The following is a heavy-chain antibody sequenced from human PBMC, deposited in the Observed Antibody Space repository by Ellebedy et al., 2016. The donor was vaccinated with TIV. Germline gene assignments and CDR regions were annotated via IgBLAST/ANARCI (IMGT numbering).Heavy chain of an antibody. CDR2: ISGSDGRT. D-gene: IGHD2-2*02. CDR1: GFIFSTYA. V-gene: IGHV3-23*01. CDR3: TKERGAILAEY. Sequence: GESLKISCAASGFIFSTYAMNWVRQAPGKGLEWVSTISGSDGRTYYADSVKGRFTISRDNSKNTLHLQMNSLRAEDTAIYYCTKERGAILAEYWGQGTVVTVSS. J-gene: IGHJ4*02.